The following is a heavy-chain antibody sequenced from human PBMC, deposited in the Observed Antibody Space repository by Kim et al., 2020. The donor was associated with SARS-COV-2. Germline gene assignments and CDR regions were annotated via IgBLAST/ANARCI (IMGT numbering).Heavy chain of an antibody. CDR2: IYYSGST. D-gene: IGHD3-22*01. J-gene: IGHJ3*02. CDR3: ARDRCYDSSGSGASDI. V-gene: IGHV4-59*01. Sequence: SETLSLTCTVSGGSISSYYWSWIRQPPGKGLEWIGYIYYSGSTNYNPSLKSRVTISVDTSKNQFSLKLSSVTAADTAVYYCARDRCYDSSGSGASDIWGQGTMVTVSS. CDR1: GGSISSYY.